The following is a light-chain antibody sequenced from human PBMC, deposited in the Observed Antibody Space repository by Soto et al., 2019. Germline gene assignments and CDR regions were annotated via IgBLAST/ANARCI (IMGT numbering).Light chain of an antibody. CDR2: DAS. CDR1: QSVSSY. V-gene: IGKV3-11*01. CDR3: QQRSNWAFT. Sequence: EIGLTQSPATLSLSPGERATLSVMASQSVSSYLAWYQQKPGQAPRLLIYDASNRATGIPARFSGSGSGTDFTLTISSLEPEDFAVYYCQQRSNWAFTFGPGTKVDIK. J-gene: IGKJ3*01.